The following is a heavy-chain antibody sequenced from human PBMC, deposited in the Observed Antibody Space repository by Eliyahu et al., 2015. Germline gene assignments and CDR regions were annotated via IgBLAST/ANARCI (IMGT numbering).Heavy chain of an antibody. CDR3: AKDRLRSGTFDY. J-gene: IGHJ4*02. CDR1: GFSFSTYP. V-gene: IGHV3-23*01. CDR2: IRGSGSTT. Sequence: EVQLLQSGGDLVQPGGSLKLXCAASGFSFSTYPLAWVRQAPGKGLEWVSSIRGSGSTTYYADSVKGRFVISRDNSKNTLFLQMNSLTAEDTATYYCAKDRLRSGTFDYWGQGALVTVSS. D-gene: IGHD1-7*01.